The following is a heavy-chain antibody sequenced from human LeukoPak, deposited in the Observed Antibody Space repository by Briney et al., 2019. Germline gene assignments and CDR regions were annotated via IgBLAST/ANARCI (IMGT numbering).Heavy chain of an antibody. J-gene: IGHJ4*02. CDR3: ASSIRGSHHLVY. CDR2: INHSGST. CDR1: GGSFSGYY. D-gene: IGHD1-26*01. V-gene: IGHV4-34*01. Sequence: SETLSLTCAVYGGSFSGYYWNWIRQPPGKGLEWIGEINHSGSTNYNPSLKSRVTISVDTSKNQFSLKLSSVTAADTAVYYCASSIRGSHHLVYWGQGTLVTVSS.